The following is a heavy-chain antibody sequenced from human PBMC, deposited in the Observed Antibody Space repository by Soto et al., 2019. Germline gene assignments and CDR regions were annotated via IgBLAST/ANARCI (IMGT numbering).Heavy chain of an antibody. J-gene: IGHJ6*02. V-gene: IGHV2-5*01. CDR3: IYRRASWDYHGLDV. CDR2: IYWNDDR. D-gene: IGHD2-21*01. Sequence: SGPTRVNPSQALAMTCTFSGFSLTTGGVGVGWIRQPPGRSLEWLAVIYWNDDRRRSPSLENRLTITKDTSKNQVVLTMTNMDPVDTATYYCIYRRASWDYHGLDVCGQGTPVTVSS. CDR1: GFSLTTGGVG.